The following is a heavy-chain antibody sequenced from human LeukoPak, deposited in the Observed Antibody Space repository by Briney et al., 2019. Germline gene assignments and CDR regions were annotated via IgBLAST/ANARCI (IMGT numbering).Heavy chain of an antibody. D-gene: IGHD4-17*01. Sequence: ASVKVSCKASGGTFSNYAISWVRQAPGQGLEWMGRIIPIFGTANYAQKFQGRVTITTDESTSTAYMELSSLRSEDTAVYYCARERTTVTKLNYYYYMDVWGKGTAVTVSS. CDR1: GGTFSNYA. J-gene: IGHJ6*03. CDR3: ARERTTVTKLNYYYYMDV. CDR2: IIPIFGTA. V-gene: IGHV1-69*05.